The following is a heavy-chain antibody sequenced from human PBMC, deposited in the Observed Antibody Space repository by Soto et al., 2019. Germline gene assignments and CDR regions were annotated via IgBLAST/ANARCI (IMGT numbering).Heavy chain of an antibody. D-gene: IGHD6-13*01. V-gene: IGHV3-21*01. Sequence: GGSLRLSCAASGFTFSSYSMNWVRQDPGKGLEWVSSISNSSSYIYYADSVNRRFTTYRDNDKNSLYLQMNSLRAEDTAVFCCASDCAPSSSRLYFDYWGQGTLVTVSS. CDR1: GFTFSSYS. CDR3: ASDCAPSSSRLYFDY. CDR2: ISNSSSYI. J-gene: IGHJ4*02.